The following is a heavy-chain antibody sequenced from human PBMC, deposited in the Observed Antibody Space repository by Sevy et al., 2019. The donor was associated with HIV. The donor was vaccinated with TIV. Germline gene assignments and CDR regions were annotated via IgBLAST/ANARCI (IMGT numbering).Heavy chain of an antibody. CDR3: ARDGSGSSSWFTGYYYYMDV. V-gene: IGHV3-21*01. Sequence: GESLKISCAASGFTFSSYSMNWVRQAPGKGLEWVSSISSSSSYIYYADSVKGRFTISRDYAKNALYLQMNRLRAKDTAVYDCARDGSGSSSWFTGYYYYMDVWGKGTTVTVSS. CDR1: GFTFSSYS. J-gene: IGHJ6*03. D-gene: IGHD6-13*01. CDR2: ISSSSSYI.